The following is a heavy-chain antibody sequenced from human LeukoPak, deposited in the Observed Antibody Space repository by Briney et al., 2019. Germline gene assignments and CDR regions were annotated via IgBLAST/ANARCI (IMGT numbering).Heavy chain of an antibody. V-gene: IGHV3-23*01. CDR2: ITGSGSST. Sequence: PGGSLRLSCAASGFTFSNFAMSWVRQAPGKGLEWVSTITGSGSSTYYADSVKGRFTISRDKSMNTLFLQMSSLRAEDTAVYYCVKVSGMYSSSWPTDIWGQGTLVTVSS. CDR1: GFTFSNFA. CDR3: VKVSGMYSSSWPTDI. D-gene: IGHD6-13*01. J-gene: IGHJ4*02.